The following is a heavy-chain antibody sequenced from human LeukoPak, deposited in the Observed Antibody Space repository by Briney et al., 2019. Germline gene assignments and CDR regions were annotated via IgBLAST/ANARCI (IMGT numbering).Heavy chain of an antibody. Sequence: GGSLRLSYAASGFTFSSYEMNWVRQAPGKGLEWVSYISSSGSTIYYADSVKGRFTISRDNAKNSLYLQMDSLRAEDTAVYYCARESPAATIDYWGQGTLVTVSS. CDR3: ARESPAATIDY. CDR1: GFTFSSYE. D-gene: IGHD4-11*01. V-gene: IGHV3-48*03. J-gene: IGHJ4*02. CDR2: ISSSGSTI.